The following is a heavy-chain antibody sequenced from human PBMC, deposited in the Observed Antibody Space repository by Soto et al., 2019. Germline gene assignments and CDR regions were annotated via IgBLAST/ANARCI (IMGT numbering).Heavy chain of an antibody. CDR3: ARRGSR. CDR1: GFTFSSSE. D-gene: IGHD2-15*01. V-gene: IGHV3-48*03. CDR2: IHPGGQTI. J-gene: IGHJ3*01. Sequence: EVQLVESGGGLVQPGGSRRLSCAASGFTFSSSEMYWVRQAPGEGLEWISYIHPGGQTIFYAESVKGRFTISRDNAKHSLYLQMNRLRADDTAVYYGARRGSRWGRGTKVTVSS.